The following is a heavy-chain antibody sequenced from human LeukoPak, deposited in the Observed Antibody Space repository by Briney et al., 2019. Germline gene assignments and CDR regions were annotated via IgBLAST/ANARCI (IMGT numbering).Heavy chain of an antibody. D-gene: IGHD6-25*01. J-gene: IGHJ6*03. CDR3: ARFAAGGSYYYMDV. CDR1: GFTFSSYS. V-gene: IGHV3-48*04. Sequence: GGSLRLSCATSGFTFSSYSMNWVRQAPGKGLEWVSYISSSSSTIYYADSVKGRFTISRDNAKNSLYLQMNSLRAEDTAVYYCARFAAGGSYYYMDVWGKGTTVTVSS. CDR2: ISSSSSTI.